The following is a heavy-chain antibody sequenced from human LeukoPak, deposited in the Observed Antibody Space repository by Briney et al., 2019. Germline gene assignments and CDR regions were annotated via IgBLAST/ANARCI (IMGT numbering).Heavy chain of an antibody. D-gene: IGHD6-19*01. CDR1: GDSVSSNNGA. Sequence: SQTLSLTCDISGDSVSSNNGAWNWIRQSPSRGLEWLGRTYYRSKWYNDYAGSLNSRITISPDTSKNQFSLHLNSVTPEDTAVYYCARDLGNTGWYTFDYWGQGILVTVSS. V-gene: IGHV6-1*01. CDR2: TYYRSKWYN. CDR3: ARDLGNTGWYTFDY. J-gene: IGHJ4*02.